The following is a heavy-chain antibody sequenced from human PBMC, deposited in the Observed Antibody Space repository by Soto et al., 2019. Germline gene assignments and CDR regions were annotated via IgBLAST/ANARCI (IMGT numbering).Heavy chain of an antibody. D-gene: IGHD3-22*01. Sequence: GGSLRLSCAASGFTFSGSAMHWVRQASGKGLEWVGRIRSKANSYATAYAASVKGRFTISRDDSKNTAYLQMNSLKTEDTAVYYCTRHGTADYYDSSGYFNDYYFDYWGQGTLVTVSS. CDR3: TRHGTADYYDSSGYFNDYYFDY. J-gene: IGHJ4*02. CDR1: GFTFSGSA. V-gene: IGHV3-73*01. CDR2: IRSKANSYAT.